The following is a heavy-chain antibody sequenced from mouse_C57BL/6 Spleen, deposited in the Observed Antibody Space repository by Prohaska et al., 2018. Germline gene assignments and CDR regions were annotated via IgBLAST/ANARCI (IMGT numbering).Heavy chain of an antibody. CDR2: INPNNGGT. CDR3: ARSALYYGSSYGIFDY. V-gene: IGHV1-26*01. Sequence: HGKSLEWIGDINPNNGGTSYNQKFKGKATLTVDKSSSTAYMELRSLTSEDSVVYYCARSALYYGSSYGIFDYWGQGTTLTVSS. J-gene: IGHJ2*01. D-gene: IGHD1-1*01.